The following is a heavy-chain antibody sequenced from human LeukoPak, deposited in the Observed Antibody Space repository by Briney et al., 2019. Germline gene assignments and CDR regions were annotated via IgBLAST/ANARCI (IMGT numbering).Heavy chain of an antibody. CDR2: INWNGGST. CDR3: ARGGVGGRYPHY. D-gene: IGHD3-9*01. CDR1: GFTFDDYG. Sequence: GGSLRLSCAASGFTFDDYGMSWVRQAQGKGLEWVSGINWNGGSTGYADSVKGRFTISRDNAKNSLYLQMNSLRAEDTALYYCARGGVGGRYPHYWGQGTLVTVSS. J-gene: IGHJ4*02. V-gene: IGHV3-20*04.